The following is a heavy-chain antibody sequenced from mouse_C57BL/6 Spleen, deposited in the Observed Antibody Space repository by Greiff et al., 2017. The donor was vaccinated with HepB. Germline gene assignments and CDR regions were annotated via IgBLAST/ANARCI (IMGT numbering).Heavy chain of an antibody. CDR1: GYTFTNYW. D-gene: IGHD6-1*01. J-gene: IGHJ4*01. CDR2: IYPGGGYT. V-gene: IGHV1-63*01. Sequence: VKLMESGAELVRPGTSVKMSCKASGYTFTNYWIGWAKQRPGHGLEWIGDIYPGGGYTNYNEKFKGKATLTADKSSSTAYMQFSSLTSEDSAIYYCARQGRENAMDYWGQGTSVTVSS. CDR3: ARQGRENAMDY.